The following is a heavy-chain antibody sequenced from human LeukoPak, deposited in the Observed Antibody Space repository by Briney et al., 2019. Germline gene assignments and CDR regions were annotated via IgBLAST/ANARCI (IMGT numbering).Heavy chain of an antibody. CDR2: INTSSGGT. V-gene: IGHV1-2*02. CDR1: GYTFTNYY. D-gene: IGHD6-13*01. Sequence: ATVKVSCKASGYTFTNYYMHWVRQAPGQGLEWMGWINTSSGGTDYAQRFQGRVTMTRDTSISTAYMELNSLKSDDTAVYYCARDGVYSRNFDAFDIWGQGTMVTASS. J-gene: IGHJ3*02. CDR3: ARDGVYSRNFDAFDI.